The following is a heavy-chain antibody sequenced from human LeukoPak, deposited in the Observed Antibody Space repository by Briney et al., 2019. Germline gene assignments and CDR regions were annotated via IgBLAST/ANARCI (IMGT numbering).Heavy chain of an antibody. Sequence: GGSLRLSCAASGFTFSSYGMHWVRQAPGKGLEWVAVISFDGNNKYYADSVKGRFTISRDNSENRLYLQMNSLRAEDTAVYYCAKDHYDTGGTYSFDPWGQGTLVTVSS. CDR3: AKDHYDTGGTYSFDP. J-gene: IGHJ5*02. D-gene: IGHD2-8*02. CDR1: GFTFSSYG. V-gene: IGHV3-30*18. CDR2: ISFDGNNK.